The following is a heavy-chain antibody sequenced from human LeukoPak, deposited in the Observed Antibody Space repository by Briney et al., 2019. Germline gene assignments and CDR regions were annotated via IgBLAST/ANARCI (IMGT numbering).Heavy chain of an antibody. D-gene: IGHD3-22*01. CDR3: VRDGDTSSYTN. CDR2: IKQDGSEK. CDR1: GFTFSSYW. V-gene: IGHV3-7*01. J-gene: IGHJ4*02. Sequence: GSLRLSCAASGFTFSSYWMHWVRQAPGKGLEWVANIKQDGSEKYYVDSVKGRFTISRDNAKNSLYLQMNSLRAEDTAVYSCVRDGDTSSYTNWGQGPLVTVSS.